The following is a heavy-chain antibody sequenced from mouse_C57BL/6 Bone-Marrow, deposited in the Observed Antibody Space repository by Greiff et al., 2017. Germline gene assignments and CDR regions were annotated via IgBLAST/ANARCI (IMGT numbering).Heavy chain of an antibody. CDR2: IDPSASYT. V-gene: IGHV1-59*01. Sequence: QVQLQQPGAELVRPGTSVKLSCKASGYTFTSYWMHWVKQRPGQGLEWIGVIDPSASYTNYNQKFKGKATLTVDTSSRTAYMQLSSLTSEDAAVYYCARGGIIAPWFAYWGQGTLVTVSA. D-gene: IGHD1-1*01. CDR1: GYTFTSYW. J-gene: IGHJ3*01. CDR3: ARGGIIAPWFAY.